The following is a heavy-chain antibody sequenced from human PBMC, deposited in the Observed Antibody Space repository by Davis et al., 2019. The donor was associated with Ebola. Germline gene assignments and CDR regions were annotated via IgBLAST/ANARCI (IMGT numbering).Heavy chain of an antibody. CDR3: GRCLSSGYYHGMDV. Sequence: SVKVSCKASGGTFNSPAINWVRQAPGQGLEWVGGIISIFGTHYAQKFQGRLTITADKSTSTVYMELSSLTSEDTAVYFCGRCLSSGYYHGMDVWGQGTTVTVSS. V-gene: IGHV1-69*06. D-gene: IGHD3-22*01. J-gene: IGHJ6*02. CDR1: GGTFNSPA. CDR2: IISIFGT.